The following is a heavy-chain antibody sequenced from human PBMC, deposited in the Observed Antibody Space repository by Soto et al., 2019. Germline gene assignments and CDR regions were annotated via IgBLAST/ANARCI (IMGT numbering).Heavy chain of an antibody. D-gene: IGHD4-17*01. J-gene: IGHJ4*02. CDR1: GFTCSSYG. CDR3: AKDQVGYGDYVGLDY. CDR2: ISYDGSNK. Sequence: GWSLRLSCPASGFTCSSYGIDWVRQAQGKGLEWVAVISYDGSNKYYADSVKGRFTISRDNSKNTLYLQMNSLRAEDTAVYYCAKDQVGYGDYVGLDYWGQGTLVTVS. V-gene: IGHV3-30*18.